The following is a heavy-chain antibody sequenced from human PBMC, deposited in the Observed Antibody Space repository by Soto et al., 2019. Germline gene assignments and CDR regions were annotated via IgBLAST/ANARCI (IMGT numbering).Heavy chain of an antibody. D-gene: IGHD3-9*01. Sequence: ASVKASFKASGYTFTGYYMHWVRQAPGQGLEWMGWINPNSGGTNYAQKFQGWVTMTRDTSISTAYMELSRLRSDDTAVYYCARGSFDWLLSQVGPYYFDYWGQGTLVTVSS. J-gene: IGHJ4*02. CDR1: GYTFTGYY. CDR3: ARGSFDWLLSQVGPYYFDY. CDR2: INPNSGGT. V-gene: IGHV1-2*04.